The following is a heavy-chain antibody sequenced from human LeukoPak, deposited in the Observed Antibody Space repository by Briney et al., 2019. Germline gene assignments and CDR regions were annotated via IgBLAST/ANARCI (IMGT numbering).Heavy chain of an antibody. CDR1: GFTFSDYY. Sequence: GGSLRLSCAASGFTFSDYYMSWIRQAPGKGLEWVSAISGSGGSTYYADSVKGRFTISRDNSKNTLYLQMNSLRAEDTAVYYCAKVALSPDFDYWGQGTLVTVSS. J-gene: IGHJ4*02. V-gene: IGHV3-23*01. CDR3: AKVALSPDFDY. CDR2: ISGSGGST. D-gene: IGHD3-16*02.